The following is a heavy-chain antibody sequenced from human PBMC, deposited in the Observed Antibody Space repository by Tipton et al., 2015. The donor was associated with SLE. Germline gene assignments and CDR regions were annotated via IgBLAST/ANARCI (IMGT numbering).Heavy chain of an antibody. CDR1: GGSISSHY. J-gene: IGHJ5*02. CDR2: IYYSGTT. CDR3: ARDGRGYCDNSGCSEYHWFDP. D-gene: IGHD2-15*01. Sequence: TLSLTCSVSGGSISSHYWSWIRQPPGKGLEWIGYIYYSGTTNYNPSLKSRVAISMGTSKIQFSLRLSSVTAADTAVYYCARDGRGYCDNSGCSEYHWFDPWGQGTLVTVSS. V-gene: IGHV4-59*11.